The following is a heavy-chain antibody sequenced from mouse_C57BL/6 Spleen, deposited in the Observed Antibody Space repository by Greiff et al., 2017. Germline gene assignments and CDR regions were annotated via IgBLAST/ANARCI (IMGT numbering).Heavy chain of an antibody. Sequence: EVQLVESGPELVKPGASVKISCKASGYSFTGYYMNWVKQSPEKSLEWIGEINPSTGGTTYNQKFKAKATLTVDKSSSTAYMQLKSLTSEDSAVYYCARWELRAMDYWGQGTSVTVSS. CDR2: INPSTGGT. J-gene: IGHJ4*01. CDR1: GYSFTGYY. V-gene: IGHV1-42*01. CDR3: ARWELRAMDY. D-gene: IGHD1-1*02.